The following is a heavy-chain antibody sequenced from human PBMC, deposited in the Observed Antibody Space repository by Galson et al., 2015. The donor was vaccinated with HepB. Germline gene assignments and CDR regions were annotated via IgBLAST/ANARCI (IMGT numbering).Heavy chain of an antibody. J-gene: IGHJ4*02. V-gene: IGHV3-33*01. CDR3: ARDPTIFGVVTPDY. Sequence: SLRLSCAASGFTFSSYGMHWVRQAPGKGLEWVAVIWYDGSNKYYADSVKGRFTISRDNSKNTLYLQMNSLRAEDTAVYYCARDPTIFGVVTPDYWGQGTLVTVSS. CDR1: GFTFSSYG. CDR2: IWYDGSNK. D-gene: IGHD3-3*01.